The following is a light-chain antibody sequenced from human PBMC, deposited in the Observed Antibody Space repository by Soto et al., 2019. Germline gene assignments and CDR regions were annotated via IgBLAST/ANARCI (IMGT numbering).Light chain of an antibody. V-gene: IGLV8-61*01. J-gene: IGLJ2*01. CDR2: STN. CDR3: CSYAGSYTVV. Sequence: QTVVTQEPSFSVPPGGTVTLTCGLSSGSVSTSYYPSWYQQTPGQAPRTLIYSTNTRSSGVPDRFSGSKSGNTASLTISGLQAEDEADYYCCSYAGSYTVVFGGGTKLTVL. CDR1: SGSVSTSYY.